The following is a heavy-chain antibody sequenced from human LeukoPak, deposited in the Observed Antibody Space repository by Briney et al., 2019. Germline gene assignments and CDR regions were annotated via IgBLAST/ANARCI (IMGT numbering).Heavy chain of an antibody. CDR2: ISSSSSYI. CDR1: GFTFSSYS. Sequence: GGSLRLSCAASGFTFSSYSMNWVRQAPGKGLEWVSSISSSSSYIYYADSVKGRFTISRDNAKNSLYLQMNSLRAEDTAVYYCASGDYYDSSGYYGFYIQHWGQGTLVTVSS. J-gene: IGHJ1*01. V-gene: IGHV3-21*01. D-gene: IGHD3-22*01. CDR3: ASGDYYDSSGYYGFYIQH.